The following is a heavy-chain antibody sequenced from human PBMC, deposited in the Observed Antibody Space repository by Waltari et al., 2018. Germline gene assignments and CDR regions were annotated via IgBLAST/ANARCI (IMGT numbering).Heavy chain of an antibody. Sequence: QVQLVEPGGGVVQPGRSLRLSCAASGFTFSSYGMHWVRQAPGKGLEWVAVIWYDGSNKYYADSVKGRFTISRDNSKNTLYLQMNSLRAEDTAVYYCARDSYSGTNWFDPWGQGTLVTVSS. CDR1: GFTFSSYG. CDR2: IWYDGSNK. V-gene: IGHV3-33*01. J-gene: IGHJ5*02. CDR3: ARDSYSGTNWFDP. D-gene: IGHD1-26*01.